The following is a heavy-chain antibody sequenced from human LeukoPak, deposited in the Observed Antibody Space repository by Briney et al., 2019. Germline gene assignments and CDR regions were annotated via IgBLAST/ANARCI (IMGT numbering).Heavy chain of an antibody. J-gene: IGHJ4*02. CDR1: GFTFSSYW. Sequence: PGGSLRLSCAASGFTFSSYWLGWVRQAPGKGLEWVANIKDDGSEKYYVDSVKGRFTISRDNAKNSLFLQMNGLRADDTAVYYCAKGSVMLWVGGQGTLVTVSS. CDR2: IKDDGSEK. V-gene: IGHV3-7*05. D-gene: IGHD2-8*01. CDR3: AKGSVMLWV.